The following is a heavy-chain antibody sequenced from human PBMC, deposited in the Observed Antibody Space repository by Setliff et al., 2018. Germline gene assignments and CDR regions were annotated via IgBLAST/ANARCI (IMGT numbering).Heavy chain of an antibody. J-gene: IGHJ4*02. Sequence: PSETLSLTCAVYGGSFSGYYWSWIRQPPGKGLEWIGEINHSGSTNYNPSLKSRVTISVDTSKNQFSLKLSSVTAADTAVYYCARSEGRRDGYNWWGQGTLVTVSS. CDR3: ARSEGRRDGYNW. CDR1: GGSFSGYY. V-gene: IGHV4-34*01. CDR2: INHSGST. D-gene: IGHD5-12*01.